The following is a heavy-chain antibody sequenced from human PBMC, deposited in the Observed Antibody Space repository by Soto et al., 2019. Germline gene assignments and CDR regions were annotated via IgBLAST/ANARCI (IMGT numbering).Heavy chain of an antibody. V-gene: IGHV3-74*01. CDR2: INSDGSST. D-gene: IGHD3-10*02. CDR3: ARANYSLREYYYYGMAV. Sequence: EVQLVESGGGLVQPGGSLRLSCAASGFTFSSYWMHWVRQAPGKGLVWVSRINSDGSSTSYADSVKGRFTISRDNAKNTLYLQMNSLRAEDTAVYYCARANYSLREYYYYGMAVWGQVTTVTVSS. CDR1: GFTFSSYW. J-gene: IGHJ6*02.